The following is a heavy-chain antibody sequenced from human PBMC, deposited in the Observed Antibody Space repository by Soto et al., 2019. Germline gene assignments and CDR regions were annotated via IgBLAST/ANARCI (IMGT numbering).Heavy chain of an antibody. CDR2: ISDSDNAT. CDR1: GFTLSSYA. D-gene: IGHD6-19*01. V-gene: IGHV3-23*01. CDR3: AKGVSSSAGAASDS. J-gene: IGHJ4*02. Sequence: EVQLLESGGGLVQPGGSLRLSCAASGFTLSSYAMTWVRQAPGKGLEWVSVISDSDNATYYADSVKGRLTISRDNSKNTLYLQINSLRAEDTAVYYCAKGVSSSAGAASDSWGQGTLVTVSA.